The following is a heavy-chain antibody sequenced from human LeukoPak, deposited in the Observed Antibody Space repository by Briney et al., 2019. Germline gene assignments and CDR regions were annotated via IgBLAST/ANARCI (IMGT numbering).Heavy chain of an antibody. CDR3: ARFKRRAFWSLDY. CDR1: GGSISSYY. CDR2: IYYSGST. V-gene: IGHV4-59*01. J-gene: IGHJ4*02. Sequence: SETLSLTCTVSGGSISSYYWSWIRQPPGKGLEWIGYIYYSGSTNYNPSLKSRVTITVDTSKNQFSLKLSSVTAADTAVYYCARFKRRAFWSLDYWGQGTLVTVSS. D-gene: IGHD3-3*01.